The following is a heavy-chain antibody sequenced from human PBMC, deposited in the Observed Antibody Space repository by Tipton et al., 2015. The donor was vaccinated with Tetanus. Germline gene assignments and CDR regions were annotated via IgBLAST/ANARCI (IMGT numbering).Heavy chain of an antibody. CDR1: GYTFTGYY. V-gene: IGHV1-2*02. J-gene: IGHJ4*02. CDR2: INPNSGGT. D-gene: IGHD3-22*01. CDR3: ARDPPKSSGQSHSGGY. Sequence: QSGPEVKKPGASVKVSCKASGYTFTGYYMHWVRQAPGQGLEWMGWINPNSGGTNYAQKFQGRVTMTRDTSISTAYMELSRLRSDDTAVYYCARDPPKSSGQSHSGGYWGQGTLVTVSS.